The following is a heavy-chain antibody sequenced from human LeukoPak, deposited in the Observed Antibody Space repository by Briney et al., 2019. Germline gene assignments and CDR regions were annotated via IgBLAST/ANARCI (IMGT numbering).Heavy chain of an antibody. D-gene: IGHD6-13*01. Sequence: GGSLRLSCAASGFTVSSNYMSWVRQAPGKGLEWVSVISSGGSTYYADSVKGRFTISRDNSKNTLYLQMNSLRAEDTAVYYCATQKYSSSWYAPFFDYWGQGTLVTVSS. J-gene: IGHJ4*02. CDR1: GFTVSSNY. V-gene: IGHV3-53*01. CDR2: ISSGGST. CDR3: ATQKYSSSWYAPFFDY.